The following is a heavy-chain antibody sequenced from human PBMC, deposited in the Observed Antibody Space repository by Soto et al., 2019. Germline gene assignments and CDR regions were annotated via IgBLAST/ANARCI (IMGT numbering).Heavy chain of an antibody. Sequence: ASVKVSCKASGYTFTSYGISWVRQAPGQGLEWMGWISAYNGNTNYAQKLQGRITMTTDTSTSTAYMELRSLRSDDTAVYYCAIEPSPSFDFWSGYYFSSAFVYGMDVWGQGTTVTVSS. CDR2: ISAYNGNT. J-gene: IGHJ6*02. V-gene: IGHV1-18*01. CDR1: GYTFTSYG. D-gene: IGHD3-3*01. CDR3: AIEPSPSFDFWSGYYFSSAFVYGMDV.